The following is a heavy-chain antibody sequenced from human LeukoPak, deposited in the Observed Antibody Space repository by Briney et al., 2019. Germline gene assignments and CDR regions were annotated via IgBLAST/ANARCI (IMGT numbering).Heavy chain of an antibody. Sequence: PSETLSLTCGVSGGSITTTNWWTWVRQPPGKGLEWIGEFHLDGRTNYNPSLESRLTISVDLSENHISLRLTSVTAADTAVYYCAREGGFYRPFDYWGQGTLVTVSS. V-gene: IGHV4-4*02. CDR3: AREGGFYRPFDY. D-gene: IGHD3-3*01. CDR1: GGSITTTNW. J-gene: IGHJ4*02. CDR2: FHLDGRT.